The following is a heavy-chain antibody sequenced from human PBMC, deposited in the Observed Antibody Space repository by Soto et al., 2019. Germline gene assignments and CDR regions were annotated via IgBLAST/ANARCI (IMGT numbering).Heavy chain of an antibody. D-gene: IGHD3-10*01. CDR1: GFTFSSYG. V-gene: IGHV3-30*18. CDR2: ISYDGSNK. J-gene: IGHJ6*02. Sequence: GSLRLSCAASGFTFSSYGMHWVRQAPGKGLEWVAVISYDGSNKYYADSVKGRFTISRDNSKNTLYLQMNSLRAEDTAVYYCAKGSGSGSQVGMDVWGQGTTVAVSS. CDR3: AKGSGSGSQVGMDV.